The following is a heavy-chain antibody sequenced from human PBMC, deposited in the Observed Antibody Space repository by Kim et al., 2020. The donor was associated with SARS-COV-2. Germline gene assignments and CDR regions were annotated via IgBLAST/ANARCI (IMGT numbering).Heavy chain of an antibody. J-gene: IGHJ6*02. V-gene: IGHV1-2*06. CDR2: INPNSGGT. CDR1: GYTFTGYY. D-gene: IGHD3-3*01. Sequence: ASVKVSCKASGYTFTGYYMHWVRQAPGQGLEWMGRINPNSGGTNYAQKFQGRVTMTRDTSISTAYMELSRLRSDDTAVYYCARVAFWSGYEALTGYYGMDVWGQGTTVTVSS. CDR3: ARVAFWSGYEALTGYYGMDV.